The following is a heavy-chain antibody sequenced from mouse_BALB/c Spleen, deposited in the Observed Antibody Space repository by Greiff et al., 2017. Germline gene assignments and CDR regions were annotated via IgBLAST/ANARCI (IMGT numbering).Heavy chain of an antibody. D-gene: IGHD4-1*01. Sequence: EVQLVESGGGLVKPGGSLKLSCAASGFAFSSYDMSWVRQTPEKRLEWVAYISSGGGSTYYPDTVKGRFTISRDNAKNTLYLQMSSLKSEDTAMYYCARLGRYAMDYWGQGTSVTVSS. CDR1: GFAFSSYD. J-gene: IGHJ4*01. CDR3: ARLGRYAMDY. V-gene: IGHV5-12-1*01. CDR2: ISSGGGST.